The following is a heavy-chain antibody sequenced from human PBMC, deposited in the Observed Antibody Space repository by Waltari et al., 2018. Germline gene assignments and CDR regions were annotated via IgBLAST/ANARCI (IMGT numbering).Heavy chain of an antibody. V-gene: IGHV3-9*01. J-gene: IGHJ3*02. Sequence: EVQLVESGGGLVQPGRSLRLSCAASGFTFDDYAMHWVRQAPGKGLEWVAGISWNSGSIGYAESVKCRFTISRENSKNSLYLKMNSLRAEDTALYYCAKDFNSKGHSSGWYPVRGDAFDIWGQGTMVTVSS. D-gene: IGHD6-19*01. CDR3: AKDFNSKGHSSGWYPVRGDAFDI. CDR1: GFTFDDYA. CDR2: ISWNSGSI.